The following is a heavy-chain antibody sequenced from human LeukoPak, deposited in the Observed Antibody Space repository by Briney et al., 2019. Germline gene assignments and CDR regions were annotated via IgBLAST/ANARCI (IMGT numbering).Heavy chain of an antibody. CDR1: GGSISSGGYY. Sequence: TLSLTCTVSGGSISSGGYYWSWIRQPAGKGLEWIGRIYTSGSTNYNPSLKSRVTISVDTSKNQFSLKLSSVTAADTAVYYCARSRDGYNPLVDYWGQGTLVTVSS. CDR2: IYTSGST. CDR3: ARSRDGYNPLVDY. D-gene: IGHD5-24*01. V-gene: IGHV4-61*02. J-gene: IGHJ4*02.